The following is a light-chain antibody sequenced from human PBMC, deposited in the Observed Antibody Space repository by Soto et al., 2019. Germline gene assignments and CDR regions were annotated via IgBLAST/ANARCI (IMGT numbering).Light chain of an antibody. J-gene: IGLJ2*01. V-gene: IGLV2-14*01. CDR3: SSYTTTKTLV. Sequence: QSALTQPASVSGSPGQSITISCTGSSSDVGGYNYVSWYQQHPDKAPKLMIYEVSNRPSGVSNRFSGSKSGNTASLTISGLRAEDEADYYCSSYTTTKTLVFGGGTKLTVL. CDR2: EVS. CDR1: SSDVGGYNY.